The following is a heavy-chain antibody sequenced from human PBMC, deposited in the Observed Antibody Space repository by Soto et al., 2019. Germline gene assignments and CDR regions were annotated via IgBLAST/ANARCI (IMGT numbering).Heavy chain of an antibody. CDR1: GFTFSSYA. J-gene: IGHJ4*02. D-gene: IGHD6-19*01. CDR2: ISYGGSNE. V-gene: IGHV3-30-3*02. CDR3: AKIGEPWEQWLVRGGVF. Sequence: PGGSLRLSCAASGFTFSSYAMHWVRQAPGKGLEWVAAISYGGSNEYYSNSVKGRFTISRDNFKDTLYLQMNSLRTEDTAVYYCAKIGEPWEQWLVRGGVFWGQGALVTVSS.